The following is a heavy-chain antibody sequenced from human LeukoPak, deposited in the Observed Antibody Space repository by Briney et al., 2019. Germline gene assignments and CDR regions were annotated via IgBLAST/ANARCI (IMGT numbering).Heavy chain of an antibody. CDR1: GFTFSSYS. V-gene: IGHV3-21*01. D-gene: IGHD5-18*01. CDR2: ISSSSSYI. Sequence: GGSLRLSCAASGFTFSSYSMNWVCQAPGKGLEWVSSISSSSSYIYYADSVKGRFTISRDNAKNSLYLQMNSLRAEDTAVYYCARDLVDTAMVPFDYWGQGTLVTVSS. CDR3: ARDLVDTAMVPFDY. J-gene: IGHJ4*02.